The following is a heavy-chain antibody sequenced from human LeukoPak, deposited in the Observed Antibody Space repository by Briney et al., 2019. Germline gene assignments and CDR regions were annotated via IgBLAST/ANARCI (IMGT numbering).Heavy chain of an antibody. V-gene: IGHV3-21*01. J-gene: IGHJ3*02. Sequence: PGGSLRLSCAASGFTFSHYAMNWVRQAPGKGLEWVSSISSSSDYIYYADSVKGRFTISRDNAKNSLYLQMNSLRAEDTAVYYCARPQIVATIHAAFDIWGQGTMVTVSS. CDR2: ISSSSDYI. CDR3: ARPQIVATIHAAFDI. D-gene: IGHD5-12*01. CDR1: GFTFSHYA.